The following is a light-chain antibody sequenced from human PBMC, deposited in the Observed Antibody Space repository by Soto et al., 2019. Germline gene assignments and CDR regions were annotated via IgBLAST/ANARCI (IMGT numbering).Light chain of an antibody. CDR3: QRRSNWPPIT. CDR2: DAS. Sequence: EIVLTQSPATLSLSPGERATLSCRASQSVSSYLAWYQQKPGQAPRLLIYDASNRATGIPARFSGSGSGTDFTLTLSSLAPEDFAVYYCQRRSNWPPITFGQGTRLEIK. J-gene: IGKJ5*01. V-gene: IGKV3-11*01. CDR1: QSVSSY.